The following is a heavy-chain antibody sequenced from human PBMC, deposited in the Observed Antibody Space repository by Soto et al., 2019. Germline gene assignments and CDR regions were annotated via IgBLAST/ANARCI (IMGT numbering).Heavy chain of an antibody. CDR3: AKGRSSWYFDL. V-gene: IGHV3-30*18. Sequence: QVQLVESGGGVVQPGRSLRLTCAASGFTFSSYDMHWVRQAPGTGLEWVAVVSYDGSKTYYADSVKGRFSISRDNSKNTLYLQMNSLGAEDTAVYYCAKGRSSWYFDLWGRGTLVTVSS. CDR1: GFTFSSYD. CDR2: VSYDGSKT. J-gene: IGHJ2*01.